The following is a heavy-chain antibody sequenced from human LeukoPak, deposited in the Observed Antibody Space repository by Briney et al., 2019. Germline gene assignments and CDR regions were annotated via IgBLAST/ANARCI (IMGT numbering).Heavy chain of an antibody. CDR2: IYHSGST. J-gene: IGHJ6*03. V-gene: IGHV4-38-2*02. Sequence: SETLSLTCTVSGYSISSGYYWGWIRQPPGKGLEWIGSIYHSGSTYYNPSLKSRVTISVDTSKNQFSLKLSSVTAADTAVYYCARVWFGTYYMDVWGKGTTVTVSS. CDR3: ARVWFGTYYMDV. D-gene: IGHD3-10*01. CDR1: GYSISSGYY.